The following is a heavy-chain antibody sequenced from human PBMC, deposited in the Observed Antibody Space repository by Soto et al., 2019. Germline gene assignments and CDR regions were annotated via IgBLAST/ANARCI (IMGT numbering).Heavy chain of an antibody. J-gene: IGHJ4*02. Sequence: EVQLLESGGGLVQPGGSLRLSCAASGFTFSSYAMSWVRQAPGKGLEWVSAISGSGGSTYYADSVKGRFTISRDNSKNTLYLQMNSLRAEDTAVYYCAKDAWALHYYDSSGYHYWGQGTLVTVSS. CDR1: GFTFSSYA. CDR3: AKDAWALHYYDSSGYHY. V-gene: IGHV3-23*01. CDR2: ISGSGGST. D-gene: IGHD3-22*01.